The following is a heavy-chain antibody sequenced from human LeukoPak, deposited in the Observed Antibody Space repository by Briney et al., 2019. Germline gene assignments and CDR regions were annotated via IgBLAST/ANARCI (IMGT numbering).Heavy chain of an antibody. CDR3: ARGYSNPYYCMDV. D-gene: IGHD4-11*01. CDR2: ISYDGSNK. CDR1: GFTFSSYD. Sequence: GGSLRLSCAASGFTFSSYDMHWVRQAPGRGLEWVAVISYDGSNKYYADSVKGRFTISRDNSKNTLYLQMNSLRAEDTAVYHCARGYSNPYYCMDVWGQGTTVTVSS. J-gene: IGHJ6*02. V-gene: IGHV3-30*03.